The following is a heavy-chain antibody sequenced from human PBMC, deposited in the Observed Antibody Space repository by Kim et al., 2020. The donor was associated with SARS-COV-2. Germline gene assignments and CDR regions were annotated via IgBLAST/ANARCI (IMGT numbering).Heavy chain of an antibody. V-gene: IGHV1-8*01. Sequence: ASVKVSCKASGYTFTSYDINWVRQATGQGLEWMGWMNPNSGNTGYAQKFQGRVTMTRNTSISAAYMELSSLRSEDTAVYYCARAVHWNDVACCYYYGMDVWGQGTTVTVSS. D-gene: IGHD1-1*01. J-gene: IGHJ6*02. CDR3: ARAVHWNDVACCYYYGMDV. CDR2: MNPNSGNT. CDR1: GYTFTSYD.